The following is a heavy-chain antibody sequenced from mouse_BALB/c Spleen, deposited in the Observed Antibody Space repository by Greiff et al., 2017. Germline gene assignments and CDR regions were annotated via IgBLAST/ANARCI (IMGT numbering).Heavy chain of an antibody. Sequence: EVQRVESGGGLVQPGGSRKLSCAASGFTFSSFGMHWVRQAPGKGLEWVAYISSGSSTIYYADTVKGRFTISRDNPKNTLFLQMTSLRSEDTAMYYCARSLDYDGSSYERAMDYWGQGTSVTVSA. J-gene: IGHJ4*01. D-gene: IGHD1-1*01. CDR3: ARSLDYDGSSYERAMDY. V-gene: IGHV5-17*02. CDR1: GFTFSSFG. CDR2: ISSGSSTI.